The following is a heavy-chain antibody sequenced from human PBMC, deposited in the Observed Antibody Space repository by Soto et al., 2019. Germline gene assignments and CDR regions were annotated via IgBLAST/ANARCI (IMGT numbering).Heavy chain of an antibody. J-gene: IGHJ5*02. V-gene: IGHV2-5*02. CDR2: IYWDDDK. D-gene: IGHD3-22*01. CDR3: AHSLIGYYSYSSGSNWFDP. Sequence: QITLKESGPTLVKPTQTLTLTCTFSGFSLSTSGVGVGWIRQPPGKALEWLALIYWDDDKRYSPSLKSRLTITKDTSKNQVVLTMSTMDPVDTATYYCAHSLIGYYSYSSGSNWFDPWGQGTLVTVSS. CDR1: GFSLSTSGVG.